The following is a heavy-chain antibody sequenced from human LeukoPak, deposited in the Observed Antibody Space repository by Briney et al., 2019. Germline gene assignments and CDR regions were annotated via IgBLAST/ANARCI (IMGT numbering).Heavy chain of an antibody. D-gene: IGHD2-2*01. CDR2: IIPIFGTA. J-gene: IGHJ5*02. Sequence: GASVKVSCKASGGTFSSHAISWVRQAPGQGLEWMGGIIPIFGTANYAQKFQGRVTITADKSTSTAYMELSSLRSEDTAVYYCARDRCSSTSCYAGDWFDPWGQGTLVTVSS. CDR1: GGTFSSHA. V-gene: IGHV1-69*06. CDR3: ARDRCSSTSCYAGDWFDP.